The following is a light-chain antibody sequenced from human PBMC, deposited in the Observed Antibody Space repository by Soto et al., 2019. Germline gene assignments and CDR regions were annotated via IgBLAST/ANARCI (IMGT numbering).Light chain of an antibody. CDR2: AAA. J-gene: IGKJ1*01. CDR1: QTVSSVH. CDR3: QQYGNSPQT. Sequence: EIVLTQSPGTLSLSPGERATLSCRASQTVSSVHLAWYQQKPGQAPRLLIYAAASRATGIPDRFGGSGSGTDSTLTISRLEPEDFAVYYCQQYGNSPQTFGQGTKVDIK. V-gene: IGKV3-20*01.